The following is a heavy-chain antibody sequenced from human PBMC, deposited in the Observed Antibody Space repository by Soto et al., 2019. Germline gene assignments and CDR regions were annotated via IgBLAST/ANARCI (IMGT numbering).Heavy chain of an antibody. CDR1: GYTFTSYA. CDR3: ATQVGGKSTVTTFDY. D-gene: IGHD4-17*01. V-gene: IGHV1-3*01. Sequence: QVQLVQSGAEVKKPGASVKVSCKASGYTFTSYAMHWVRQTPGQRLEWMGWINAGNGNTKYSQKFQGRVTITRDTSASTAYMELSSLRSEDTAVYYCATQVGGKSTVTTFDYWGQGTLVTVSS. CDR2: INAGNGNT. J-gene: IGHJ4*02.